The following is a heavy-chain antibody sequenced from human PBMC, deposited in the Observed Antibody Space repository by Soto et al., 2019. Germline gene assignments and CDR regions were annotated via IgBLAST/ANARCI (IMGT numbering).Heavy chain of an antibody. CDR3: ARDRGRSSSWLRRGVYWFDP. J-gene: IGHJ5*02. CDR2: ISYDGSNK. CDR1: GFTFSSYA. D-gene: IGHD6-13*01. V-gene: IGHV3-30-3*01. Sequence: QVQLVESGGGVVQPGRSLRLSCAASGFTFSSYAMHWVRQAPGKGLEWVAVISYDGSNKYYADSVKGRFTISRDNSKNPLYLQMHSLRAEDTAVYYCARDRGRSSSWLRRGVYWFDPWGQGTLVTVSS.